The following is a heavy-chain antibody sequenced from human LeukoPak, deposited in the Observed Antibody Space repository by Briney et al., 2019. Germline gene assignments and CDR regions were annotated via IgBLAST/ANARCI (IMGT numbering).Heavy chain of an antibody. V-gene: IGHV1-8*01. D-gene: IGHD5-24*01. J-gene: IGHJ4*02. CDR1: GYTFTSYD. CDR3: ARATPGGLHGYSFDY. Sequence: ASLKVSCKASGYTFTSYDINWVRLATGQGLEWMGWMNPKSGSTDYAQKFQVRVSMTRDTSINTAYMELTSLRSGDTAVYYCARATPGGLHGYSFDYWGQGTVVTVYS. CDR2: MNPKSGST.